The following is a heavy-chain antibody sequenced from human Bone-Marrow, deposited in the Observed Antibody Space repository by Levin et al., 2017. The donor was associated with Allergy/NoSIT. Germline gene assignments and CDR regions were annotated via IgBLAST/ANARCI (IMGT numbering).Heavy chain of an antibody. Sequence: ASVKVSCKASGYTFTGYYMHWVRQAPGQGLEWMGWINPNSGGTNYAQKFQGRVTMTRDTSISTAYMELSRLRSDDTAVYYCARAHDSSGDYSQHWGQGTLVTVSS. CDR1: GYTFTGYY. D-gene: IGHD3-22*01. CDR2: INPNSGGT. V-gene: IGHV1-2*02. CDR3: ARAHDSSGDYSQH. J-gene: IGHJ1*01.